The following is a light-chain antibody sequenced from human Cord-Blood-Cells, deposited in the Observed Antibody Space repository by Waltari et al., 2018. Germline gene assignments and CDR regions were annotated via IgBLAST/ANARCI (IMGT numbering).Light chain of an antibody. J-gene: IGLJ2*01. V-gene: IGLV3-1*01. CDR1: KLGAKY. Sequence: SYELTQPPSVSVSPGQTARITCPGDKLGAKYACWYQQKPGQSPVLVIYQDSKRPSGIPERFSGSNSGNTATLNISGAQAMDEADYYCQAWDSSTVVFGGGTKLTVL. CDR2: QDS. CDR3: QAWDSSTVV.